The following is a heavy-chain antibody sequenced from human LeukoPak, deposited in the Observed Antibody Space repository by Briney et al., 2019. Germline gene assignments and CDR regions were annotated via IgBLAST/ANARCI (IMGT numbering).Heavy chain of an antibody. Sequence: GGSLRLSCAASGFTFSTYNMSWVRQAPGKGLEWVSSISSSSNYIYYADSVKGRFTISRDNAENSLYLQMSSLRAEDTAVYFCARVGGSTGYNYFECWGQGTLVTVSS. CDR1: GFTFSTYN. CDR2: ISSSSNYI. CDR3: ARVGGSTGYNYFEC. J-gene: IGHJ4*02. D-gene: IGHD3-22*01. V-gene: IGHV3-21*01.